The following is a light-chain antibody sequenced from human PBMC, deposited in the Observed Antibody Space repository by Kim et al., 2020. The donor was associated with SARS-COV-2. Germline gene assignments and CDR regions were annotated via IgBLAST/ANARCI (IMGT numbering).Light chain of an antibody. CDR1: QSVGSN. V-gene: IGKV3-15*01. Sequence: FPGERATLSSRASQSVGSNFAWYQQKPGQAPRRLLYAASSRATCIPARFSGSGSGTEFTLTISSLQSEDFAVYYCQQYNNWPPLTFGGGTKVDIK. CDR3: QQYNNWPPLT. CDR2: AAS. J-gene: IGKJ4*01.